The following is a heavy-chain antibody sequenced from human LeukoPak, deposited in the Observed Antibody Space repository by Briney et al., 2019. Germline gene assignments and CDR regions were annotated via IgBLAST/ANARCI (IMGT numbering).Heavy chain of an antibody. D-gene: IGHD4-17*01. CDR3: ARDASRATVTWFDP. CDR2: ISGSGGST. J-gene: IGHJ5*02. V-gene: IGHV3-23*01. Sequence: GGSLRLSCAASGLTFSSYAMSWVRQAPGKGLEWVSAISGSGGSTYYADSVKGRFTISRDNSKNTLYLQMNSLRAEDTAVYYCARDASRATVTWFDPWGQGTLVTVSS. CDR1: GLTFSSYA.